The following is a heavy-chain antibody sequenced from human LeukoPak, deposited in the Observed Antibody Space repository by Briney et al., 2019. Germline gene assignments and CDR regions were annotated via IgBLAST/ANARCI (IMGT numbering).Heavy chain of an antibody. Sequence: GESLKISCKGSGYTFTNYYIGWVRQTPGKGLEWMGIISPGDSDARYSPSFQGQVTISADKSIRTAYMRWSSLKASDTAMYYCARRYCSSTNCNPYFFDYWGQGTLATVSS. CDR3: ARRYCSSTNCNPYFFDY. V-gene: IGHV5-51*01. D-gene: IGHD2-2*01. J-gene: IGHJ4*02. CDR2: ISPGDSDA. CDR1: GYTFTNYY.